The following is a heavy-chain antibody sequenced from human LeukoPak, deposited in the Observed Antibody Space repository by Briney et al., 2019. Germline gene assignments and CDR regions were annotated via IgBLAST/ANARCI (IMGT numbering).Heavy chain of an antibody. Sequence: GGSLRLSCAASGFTVSSNYMSWVRQAPGKGLEWVSVIYSGGSTYYADSVKGRFTISRDNSKNTLYLQMNSLRAEDTAVYYCARDYSSGSYPRIYFDYWGQGTLVTVSS. J-gene: IGHJ4*02. CDR2: IYSGGST. D-gene: IGHD3-10*01. CDR1: GFTVSSNY. CDR3: ARDYSSGSYPRIYFDY. V-gene: IGHV3-66*01.